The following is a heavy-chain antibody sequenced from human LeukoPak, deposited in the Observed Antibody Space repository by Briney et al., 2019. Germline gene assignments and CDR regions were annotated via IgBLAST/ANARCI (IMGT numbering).Heavy chain of an antibody. J-gene: IGHJ5*02. CDR3: AVRRITMVRGVIGPDWFDP. CDR1: GFTFSDYY. CDR2: ISSSSSYT. Sequence: GGSLRLSCAASGFTFSDYYMSWIRQAPGKGLEWVSYISSSSSYTNYADSVKGRFTISRDNAKNSLYLQMNGLRAEDTAVYYCAVRRITMVRGVIGPDWFDPWGQGTLVTVSS. D-gene: IGHD3-10*01. V-gene: IGHV3-11*06.